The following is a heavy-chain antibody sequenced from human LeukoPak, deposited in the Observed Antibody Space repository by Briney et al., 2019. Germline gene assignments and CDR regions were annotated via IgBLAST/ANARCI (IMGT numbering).Heavy chain of an antibody. Sequence: HPGGSLRLSCAASGFTFSSYAMSWVRQAPGKGLEWVSAISGSGGSTYYADSVKGRFTISRDNSKNTLYLQMNSLRAEDTAVYYCAKDGVYYDFWSGPNWFDPWGQGTLVTVSS. D-gene: IGHD3-3*01. J-gene: IGHJ5*02. V-gene: IGHV3-23*01. CDR3: AKDGVYYDFWSGPNWFDP. CDR2: ISGSGGST. CDR1: GFTFSSYA.